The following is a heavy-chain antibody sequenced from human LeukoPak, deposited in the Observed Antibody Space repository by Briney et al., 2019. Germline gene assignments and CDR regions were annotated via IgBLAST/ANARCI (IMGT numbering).Heavy chain of an antibody. J-gene: IGHJ3*02. D-gene: IGHD2-21*02. V-gene: IGHV4-59*08. CDR2: IYYTGST. Sequence: SETLSLTCIVSGGSISSYYWNWIRQSPGTGLEWIGYIYYTGSTNYNPSLRGRVTISVDTSKNQFSLKLSSVTAADTALYYCARRSVVTAINFDSFDIWGQGTMVTVSS. CDR1: GGSISSYY. CDR3: ARRSVVTAINFDSFDI.